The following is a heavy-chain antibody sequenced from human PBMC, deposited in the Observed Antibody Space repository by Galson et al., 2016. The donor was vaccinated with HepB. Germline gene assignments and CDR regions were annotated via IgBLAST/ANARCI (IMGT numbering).Heavy chain of an antibody. CDR3: ARDGQSSGWSYFDY. J-gene: IGHJ4*02. D-gene: IGHD6-19*01. CDR2: IVVGSGNT. CDR1: GFTSSSTV. Sequence: SVKVSCKAPGFTSSSTVMHWVRQARGQSLEWVGWIVVGSGNTNYAPKFQERVSITRDMSTTTAYMELSSLRSEDTAVYYCARDGQSSGWSYFDYWGQGILVSVSS. V-gene: IGHV1-58*02.